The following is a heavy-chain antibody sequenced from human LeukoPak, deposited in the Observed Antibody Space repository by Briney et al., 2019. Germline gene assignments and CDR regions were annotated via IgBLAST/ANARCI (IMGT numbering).Heavy chain of an antibody. D-gene: IGHD3-22*01. Sequence: SETLSLTCAVYGGSFSGYYWSWIRQPPGKGLEWIGEINHSGSTNYNPSLKSRVTISVDTSKNQFSLKLSSVTAADTAVYYCATWAHSGYWIATFDYWGQGTLVTVSS. V-gene: IGHV4-34*01. CDR3: ATWAHSGYWIATFDY. J-gene: IGHJ4*02. CDR2: INHSGST. CDR1: GGSFSGYY.